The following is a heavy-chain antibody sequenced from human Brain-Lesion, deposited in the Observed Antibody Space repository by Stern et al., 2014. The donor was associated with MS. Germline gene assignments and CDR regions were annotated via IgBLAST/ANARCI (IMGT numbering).Heavy chain of an antibody. J-gene: IGHJ4*02. CDR2: ISWNSGTI. CDR1: GFTFDDYA. D-gene: IGHD1-14*01. Sequence: EVQLVQSGGDLVQPGRSLRLSCAAFGFTFDDYAMHWVLQAPGKGLEWVAGISWNSGTIGYADSVKGRFTTSRDNAYSSLYLQMNSLRPEDTALYYCARDITGSSAYFDYWGQGTLVTVSS. V-gene: IGHV3-9*01. CDR3: ARDITGSSAYFDY.